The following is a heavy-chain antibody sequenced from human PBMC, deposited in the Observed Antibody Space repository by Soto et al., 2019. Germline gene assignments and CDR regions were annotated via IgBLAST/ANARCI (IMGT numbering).Heavy chain of an antibody. Sequence: SGTPLLICAVYGGSFRAYFWTMSRKPPGHGLGWLGEINHSGSTNFNPSLKSRLTISMDTSKNQFSLQLNSVTAADTAVYYCTACIGGYHSGFDYWGQGTLVTVS. CDR3: TACIGGYHSGFDY. CDR2: INHSGST. CDR1: GGSFRAYF. J-gene: IGHJ4*02. V-gene: IGHV4-34*01. D-gene: IGHD5-12*01.